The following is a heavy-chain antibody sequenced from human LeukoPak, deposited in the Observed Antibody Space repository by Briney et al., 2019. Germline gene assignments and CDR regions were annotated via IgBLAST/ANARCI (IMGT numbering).Heavy chain of an antibody. Sequence: GESLKISCKGSGYSFSSYWIGWVRQMPGKGLEWMGIIYPGDSDTRDSPSFQGQVTISADKSVSTAYLQWSNLKASDTAMYYCARLVGTVTTPDYWGQGTLVTVSS. CDR2: IYPGDSDT. J-gene: IGHJ4*02. CDR1: GYSFSSYW. V-gene: IGHV5-51*01. D-gene: IGHD4-17*01. CDR3: ARLVGTVTTPDY.